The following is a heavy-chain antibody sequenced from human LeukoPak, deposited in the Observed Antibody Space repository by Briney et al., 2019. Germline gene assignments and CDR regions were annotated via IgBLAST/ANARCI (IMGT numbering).Heavy chain of an antibody. CDR2: INPNSGGT. D-gene: IGHD3-22*01. CDR1: GYTFTGYY. J-gene: IGHJ4*02. Sequence: ASVKVPCKASGYTFTGYYMHWVRQAPGQGLEWMGRINPNSGGTNYAQKFQGRVTMTRDTSISTAYMELSRLRSDDTAVYYCARGGTYYYDSSGYPSGFDYWGQGTLVTVSS. CDR3: ARGGTYYYDSSGYPSGFDY. V-gene: IGHV1-2*06.